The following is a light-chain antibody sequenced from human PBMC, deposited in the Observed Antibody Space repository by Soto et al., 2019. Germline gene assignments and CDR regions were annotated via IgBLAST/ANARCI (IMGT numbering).Light chain of an antibody. CDR1: QSLLHSNGYNY. J-gene: IGKJ3*01. Sequence: DIVMTQSPLSLPVTPGEPASISCRSSQSLLHSNGYNYLDWYLQKPGQSPQLLIYLGSNRASGVPDRFSGSGSGTDFTLKISRVEDEDVGVYYCMQALQTHCTFGHGTKVDIK. V-gene: IGKV2-28*01. CDR2: LGS. CDR3: MQALQTHCT.